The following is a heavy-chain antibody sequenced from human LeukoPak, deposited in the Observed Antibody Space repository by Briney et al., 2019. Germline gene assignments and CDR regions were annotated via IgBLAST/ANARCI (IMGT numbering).Heavy chain of an antibody. CDR1: GFTFDDYA. CDR2: ISWNSGSI. D-gene: IGHD1-20*01. CDR3: TRVEITDFDC. V-gene: IGHV3-9*01. Sequence: GGSLRLSCAASGFTFDDYAMHWVRQAPGKGLEWVSGISWNSGSISYADSVKGRFTISRDNAKNTLHLQMNSLRVEDTAVYYCTRVEITDFDCWGQGTLVTVSS. J-gene: IGHJ4*02.